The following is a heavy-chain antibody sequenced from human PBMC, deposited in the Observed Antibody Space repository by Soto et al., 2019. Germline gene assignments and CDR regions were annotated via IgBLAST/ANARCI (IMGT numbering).Heavy chain of an antibody. Sequence: QVHLGQSGDEVKKPGASVKVSCKASGYTFTSYRIHWVRQAPGQGLELMGWINPNNGNAEFAQNCQGRLTMTAATSPSTAFMEIKSLRSDDTAVYYCVTLLGGSHFASWGQGILVAVS. J-gene: IGHJ5*01. V-gene: IGHV1-18*01. CDR1: GYTFTSYR. D-gene: IGHD1-26*01. CDR2: INPNNGNA. CDR3: VTLLGGSHFAS.